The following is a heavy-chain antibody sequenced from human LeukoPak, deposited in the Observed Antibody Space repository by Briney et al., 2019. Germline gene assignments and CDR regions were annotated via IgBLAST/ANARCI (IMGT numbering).Heavy chain of an antibody. V-gene: IGHV3-74*01. CDR1: GSTFSRFS. CDR3: AQSGGTDV. Sequence: PGGSLRLSCAASGSTFSRFSMHWVRQVPGKGLVWVSRISADGSSTNYADSVKGRFTISRDNSKNMLSLQMSSLRAEDTAVYYCAQSGGTDVWGQGTTVTVSS. CDR2: ISADGSST. J-gene: IGHJ6*02.